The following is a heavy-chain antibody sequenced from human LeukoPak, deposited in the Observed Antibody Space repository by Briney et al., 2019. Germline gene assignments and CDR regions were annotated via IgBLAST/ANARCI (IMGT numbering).Heavy chain of an antibody. J-gene: IGHJ4*02. CDR1: GGSISSSSYY. D-gene: IGHD6-6*01. Sequence: SETLSLTCTVSGGSISSSSYYWGWIRQPPGKGLEWIGSIYYSGSTYYNPSLKSRVTISVDTSKNQFSLKLSSVTAADTAVYYCARGFGIGYSSSSGNFDYWGQGTLVTVSS. CDR3: ARGFGIGYSSSSGNFDY. V-gene: IGHV4-39*01. CDR2: IYYSGST.